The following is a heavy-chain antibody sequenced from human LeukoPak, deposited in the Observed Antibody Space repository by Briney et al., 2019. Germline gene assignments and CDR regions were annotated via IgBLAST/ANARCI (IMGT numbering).Heavy chain of an antibody. CDR1: GITFSSYG. J-gene: IGHJ4*02. V-gene: IGHV3-23*01. CDR3: AKAPDFGDYHYDY. CDR2: ISSTGGTT. Sequence: GGSLRLSCAASGITFSSYGMSWVRQAPGKGLEWVSSISSTGGTTYYADSVKGRFTISRDDYKNTLYLQMNSLRPEDTAVYYCAKAPDFGDYHYDYWGQGTLVTVSS. D-gene: IGHD4-17*01.